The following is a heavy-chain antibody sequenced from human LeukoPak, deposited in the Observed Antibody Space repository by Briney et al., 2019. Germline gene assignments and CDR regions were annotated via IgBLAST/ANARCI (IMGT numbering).Heavy chain of an antibody. J-gene: IGHJ4*02. CDR3: ARGYSSGWYPFDY. V-gene: IGHV1-2*04. Sequence: GASVKVSCKASGYTFTSYGISWVRQAPGQGLEWMGWINPNSGGTNYAQKFQGWVTMTRDTSISTAYMELSRLRSDDTAVYYCARGYSSGWYPFDYWGQGTLVTVSS. CDR1: GYTFTSYG. CDR2: INPNSGGT. D-gene: IGHD6-19*01.